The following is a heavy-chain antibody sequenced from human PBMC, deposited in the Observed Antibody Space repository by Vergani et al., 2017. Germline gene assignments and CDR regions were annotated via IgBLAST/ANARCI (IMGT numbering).Heavy chain of an antibody. J-gene: IGHJ4*02. CDR2: ISSSSSTI. CDR1: GFTFSSYS. CDR3: ATADSGWYYFDY. V-gene: IGHV3-48*04. Sequence: EVQLVESGGGLVQPGGSLRLSCAASGFTFSSYSMNWVRQAPGKGLDLVSYISSSSSTIYYADSVKGRFTISRDNAKNSLYLQMNSLRAEDTAVYYCATADSGWYYFDYWGQGTLVTVSS. D-gene: IGHD6-19*01.